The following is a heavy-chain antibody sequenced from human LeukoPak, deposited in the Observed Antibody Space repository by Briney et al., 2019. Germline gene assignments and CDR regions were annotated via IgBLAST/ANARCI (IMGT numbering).Heavy chain of an antibody. CDR2: INHSGST. CDR3: ARGKNDYSNGYYYYYMDV. V-gene: IGHV4-34*01. D-gene: IGHD4-11*01. Sequence: PSETLSLTCAVYGGSFSGYYWSWIRQPPGKGLEWIGGINHSGSTNYNPSLKSRVTISVDTSKNQFSLKLSSVTAADTAVYYCARGKNDYSNGYYYYYMDVWGKGTTVTVSS. J-gene: IGHJ6*03. CDR1: GGSFSGYY.